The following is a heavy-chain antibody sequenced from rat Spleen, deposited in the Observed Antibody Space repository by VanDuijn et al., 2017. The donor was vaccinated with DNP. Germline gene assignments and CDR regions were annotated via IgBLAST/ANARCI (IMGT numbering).Heavy chain of an antibody. D-gene: IGHD1-11*01. CDR1: GYSITSNY. V-gene: IGHV3-1*01. CDR3: ARWATFFDY. CDR2: ISYSGST. J-gene: IGHJ2*01. Sequence: EVQLQESGPGLVKPSQSLSLTCSVTGYSITSNYWAWIRKFPGNKMEWMGYISYSGSTSYNPSLKSRVSITRDTSKNQFFLQLNSVTTEDTATYYCARWATFFDYWGQGVMVTVSS.